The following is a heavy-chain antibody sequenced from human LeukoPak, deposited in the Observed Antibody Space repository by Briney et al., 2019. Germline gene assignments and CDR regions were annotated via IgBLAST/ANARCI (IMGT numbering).Heavy chain of an antibody. D-gene: IGHD6-13*01. Sequence: PSETLSLTCAVSGGSISNSNWWSWVRQPPGKGLEWIGEIYQSGSTNYNPSLKSRVTISVGKSKNQFSLKLSSVTAADTAVYYCARHWGQQLVFDYWGQGTLVTVSS. CDR3: ARHWGQQLVFDY. V-gene: IGHV4-4*02. CDR1: GGSISNSNW. CDR2: IYQSGST. J-gene: IGHJ4*02.